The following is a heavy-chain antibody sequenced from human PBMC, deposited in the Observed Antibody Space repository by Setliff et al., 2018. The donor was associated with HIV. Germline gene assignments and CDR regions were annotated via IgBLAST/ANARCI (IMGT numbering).Heavy chain of an antibody. CDR2: MNPSSGNT. CDR1: GYTFTSYD. D-gene: IGHD3-10*02. CDR3: ATTRRDYYARARRNHYYIDV. J-gene: IGHJ6*03. Sequence: ASVKVSCKASGYTFTSYDFHWVRQATGQGLEWMGWMNPSSGNTGYSQRFQGRVTMTRDTSVSTAYLDLSNLRSEDTAVYYCATTRRDYYARARRNHYYIDVWGKGATFTVSS. V-gene: IGHV1-8*02.